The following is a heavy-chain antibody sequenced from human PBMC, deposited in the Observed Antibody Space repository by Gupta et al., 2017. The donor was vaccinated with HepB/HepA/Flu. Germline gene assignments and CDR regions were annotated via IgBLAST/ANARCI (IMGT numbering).Heavy chain of an antibody. CDR1: GFTFGDCA. CDR3: TKDGSSSYEYAFPDF. Sequence: TASGFTFGDCAMSWVRQAQGKGLEWVGFIRSKANGGTKDYAAFESGIFITSGNATKSFSYMQMNGIEAEATALYCSTKDGSSSYEYAFPDFWDQGTLVTVSS. V-gene: IGHV3-49*04. D-gene: IGHD5-12*01. J-gene: IGHJ4*02. CDR2: IRSKANGGTK.